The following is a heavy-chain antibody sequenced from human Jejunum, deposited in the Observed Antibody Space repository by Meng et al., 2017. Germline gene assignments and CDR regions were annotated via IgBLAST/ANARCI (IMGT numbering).Heavy chain of an antibody. CDR1: GFSFSGYW. Sequence: GGSLKISCAASGFSFSGYWMAWVRQAPGKGLEWVASIKEDGSDKYYVDSVKGRFTISKDNAKNSLFLQMNSLRAEDTAIYYCATFSRIWGQGKMVTGSS. CDR3: ATFSRI. J-gene: IGHJ3*02. CDR2: IKEDGSDK. D-gene: IGHD2/OR15-2a*01. V-gene: IGHV3-7*01.